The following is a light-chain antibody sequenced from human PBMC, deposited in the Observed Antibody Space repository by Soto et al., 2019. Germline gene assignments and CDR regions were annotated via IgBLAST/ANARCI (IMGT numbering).Light chain of an antibody. CDR1: QSISTY. CDR3: QQSYMTPIT. Sequence: DIQMTQSPASLSVSVGDRVAITCLASQSISTYLNWYQQKPGKAPKVLIYAASNLQSGVPPRFSGSGSGTDFTLTISSLQPEDVATYFCQQSYMTPITFGQGTRLEIK. V-gene: IGKV1-39*01. J-gene: IGKJ5*01. CDR2: AAS.